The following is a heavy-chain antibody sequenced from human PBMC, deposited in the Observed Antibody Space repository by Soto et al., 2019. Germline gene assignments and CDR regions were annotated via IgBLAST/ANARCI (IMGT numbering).Heavy chain of an antibody. Sequence: ASVKVSCKASGYSFTDYHIHWVRQAPGQGLEWLGRINPKSGGTSTAQKFQGWVTMTTDTSISTASMELTRLTSADTAIYYCARGDSTDCSNGVCSFFYNHDMDVWGQ. J-gene: IGHJ6*02. D-gene: IGHD2-8*01. CDR1: GYSFTDYH. CDR3: ARGDSTDCSNGVCSFFYNHDMDV. V-gene: IGHV1-2*04. CDR2: INPKSGGT.